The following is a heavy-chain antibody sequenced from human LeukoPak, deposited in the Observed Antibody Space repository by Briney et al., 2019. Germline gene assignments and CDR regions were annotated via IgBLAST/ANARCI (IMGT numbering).Heavy chain of an antibody. CDR1: GFTFSSYS. V-gene: IGHV3-74*01. CDR3: ARVVDTAMGGPWFDY. CDR2: INSDGSST. J-gene: IGHJ4*02. Sequence: PGGSLRLSCAASGFTFSSYSMNWVRQAPGKGLVWVSRINSDGSSTSYADSVKGRFTISRDNAKNTLYLQMNSLRSEDTAVYYCARVVDTAMGGPWFDYWGQGALVTVSS. D-gene: IGHD5-18*01.